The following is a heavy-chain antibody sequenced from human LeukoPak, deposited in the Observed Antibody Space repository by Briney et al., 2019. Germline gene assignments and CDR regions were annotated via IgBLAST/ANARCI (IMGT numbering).Heavy chain of an antibody. D-gene: IGHD2-2*01. Sequence: PGGSLRLSCVASGFTFSSYEMNWVRQAPGKGLEWVSYISSSGSTIYYADSVKGRFTISRDNAKNSLYLQMNSLRAEDTAVYYCARGYCSSTSCYAFDYWGQGTLVTVSS. J-gene: IGHJ4*02. CDR2: ISSSGSTI. CDR1: GFTFSSYE. CDR3: ARGYCSSTSCYAFDY. V-gene: IGHV3-48*03.